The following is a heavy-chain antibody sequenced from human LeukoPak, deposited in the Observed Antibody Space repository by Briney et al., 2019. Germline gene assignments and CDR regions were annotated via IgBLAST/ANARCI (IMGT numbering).Heavy chain of an antibody. J-gene: IGHJ6*03. CDR1: GYTFTGYY. CDR3: AREVSSSSWYLHTSYYYYMDV. V-gene: IGHV1-46*01. D-gene: IGHD6-13*01. CDR2: INPSGGST. Sequence: GASVKVSCKASGYTFTGYYMHWVRQAPGQGLEWMGIINPSGGSTSYAQKFQGRVTMTRDMPTSTVYMELNSLRAEDTAVYYCAREVSSSSWYLHTSYYYYMDVWGKGTTVTISS.